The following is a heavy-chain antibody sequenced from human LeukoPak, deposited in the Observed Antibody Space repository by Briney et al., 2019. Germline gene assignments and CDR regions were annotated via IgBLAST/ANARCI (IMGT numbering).Heavy chain of an antibody. Sequence: ASVKVSCKAYGYTFTSYGISWVRQAPGQGLEWMGWISANNGNTNYAQTLQGRVTMTTDTSTSTAYMELRSLRSDDTAVYYCARDRGRRDTAMVPYYGMDVWGQGTTVTVSS. V-gene: IGHV1-18*01. CDR2: ISANNGNT. CDR1: GYTFTSYG. D-gene: IGHD5-18*01. CDR3: ARDRGRRDTAMVPYYGMDV. J-gene: IGHJ6*02.